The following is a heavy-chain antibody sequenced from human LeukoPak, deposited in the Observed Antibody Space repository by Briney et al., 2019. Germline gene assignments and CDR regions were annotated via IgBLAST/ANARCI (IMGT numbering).Heavy chain of an antibody. CDR2: IYTSGST. J-gene: IGHJ4*02. CDR3: ARFSGYDSY. Sequence: SETLSLTCSVSDDSITMYYWTWIRQPAGKGLEWIGRIYTSGSTNYNPSLKSRVTISLDTSKNQFSLKLSSVTAADTAVYYCARFSGYDSYWGQGTLVTVSS. V-gene: IGHV4-4*07. CDR1: DDSITMYY. D-gene: IGHD5-12*01.